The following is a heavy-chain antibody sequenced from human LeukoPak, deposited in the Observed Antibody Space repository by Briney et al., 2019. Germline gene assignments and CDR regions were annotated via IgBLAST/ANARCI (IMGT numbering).Heavy chain of an antibody. CDR3: ARPAAASAFDI. V-gene: IGHV3-33*01. Sequence: PGGSLRLSCAASGFTFGSYGMHWVRQAPGKGLEWVAVIWYDGSNKYYADSVKGRFTISRDNSKNTLYLQMNSLRAEDTAVYYCARPAAASAFDIWGQGTMVTVSS. CDR2: IWYDGSNK. D-gene: IGHD2-2*01. J-gene: IGHJ3*02. CDR1: GFTFGSYG.